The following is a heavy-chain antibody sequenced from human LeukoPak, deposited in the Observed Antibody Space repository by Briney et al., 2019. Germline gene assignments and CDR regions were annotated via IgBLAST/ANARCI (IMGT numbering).Heavy chain of an antibody. V-gene: IGHV1-2*02. CDR3: ARIHRYCSGGSCQDYYYGMDV. D-gene: IGHD2-15*01. J-gene: IGHJ6*02. CDR1: GYIFTDYY. CDR2: INPNSGGT. Sequence: ASVKVSCKASGYIFTDYYIHWVRQAPGQGLEWMGWINPNSGGTNYAQKFQGRVTMTRDTSISTAYIELSRLRSDDTAVYYCARIHRYCSGGSCQDYYYGMDVWGQGTTVTVSS.